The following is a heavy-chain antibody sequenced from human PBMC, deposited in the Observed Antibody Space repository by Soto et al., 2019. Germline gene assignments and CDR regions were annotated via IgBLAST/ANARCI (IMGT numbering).Heavy chain of an antibody. CDR3: ARGTPLAVAGTYFDY. D-gene: IGHD6-19*01. CDR1: AFTFSSYA. V-gene: IGHV3-30-3*01. CDR2: ISYDGSNK. J-gene: IGHJ4*02. Sequence: SLRLSCAASAFTFSSYAMHWVRQAPGKGLEWVAVISYDGSNKYYADSVKGRFTISRDNSKNTLYLQMNSLRAEDTAVYYCARGTPLAVAGTYFDYWGQGTLVTVSS.